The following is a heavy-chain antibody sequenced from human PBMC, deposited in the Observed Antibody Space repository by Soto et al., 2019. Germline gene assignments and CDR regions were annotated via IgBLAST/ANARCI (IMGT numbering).Heavy chain of an antibody. CDR1: GGSFSGYY. Sequence: SETLSLTCAVYGGSFSGYYWSWIRQPPGKGLEWIGEINHSGSTNYNPSLKSRVTISVDTSKNQFSLKLSSVTAADTAVYYCARGSRVRGVSGNWFDPWGQGTLVTVSS. CDR3: ARGSRVRGVSGNWFDP. J-gene: IGHJ5*02. D-gene: IGHD3-10*01. V-gene: IGHV4-34*01. CDR2: INHSGST.